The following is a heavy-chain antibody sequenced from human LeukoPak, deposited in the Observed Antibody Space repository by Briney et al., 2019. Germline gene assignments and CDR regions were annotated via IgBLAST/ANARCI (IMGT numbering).Heavy chain of an antibody. CDR2: IWYDGSNK. D-gene: IGHD2-15*01. V-gene: IGHV3-33*01. CDR1: GFTFSSYG. Sequence: GGSLRLSCAASGFTFSSYGMHWVRQAPGKGLEWVALIWYDGSNKYYADSVKGRFTISRDNSKNTVYLQMNSLRAEDTAVYYCASRRGGIVGDYWGQGTLVTVSS. CDR3: ASRRGGIVGDY. J-gene: IGHJ4*02.